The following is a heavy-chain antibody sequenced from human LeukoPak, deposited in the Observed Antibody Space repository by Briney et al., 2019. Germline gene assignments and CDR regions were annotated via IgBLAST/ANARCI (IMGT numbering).Heavy chain of an antibody. J-gene: IGHJ4*02. CDR3: ARVSDTSMVTPGFDS. V-gene: IGHV1-18*01. CDR1: GYNFNRYT. D-gene: IGHD5-18*01. CDR2: VSTSNGAT. Sequence: ASVKVSCKTSGYNFNRYTITWVRQAPGQGLEWMGWVSTSNGATNYAEKFQGRVTMTTEAATKTAYMELRRLTSGDTAMYFCARVSDTSMVTPGFDSWGQGTLVTVS.